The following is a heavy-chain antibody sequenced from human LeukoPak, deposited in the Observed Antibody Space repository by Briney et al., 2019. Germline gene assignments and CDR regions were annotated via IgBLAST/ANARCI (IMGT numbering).Heavy chain of an antibody. V-gene: IGHV4-34*01. J-gene: IGHJ4*02. CDR3: ARVYPPLAAAGTGVDY. CDR1: GGSFSGYY. Sequence: SETLSLTCAVYGGSFSGYYWSWIRQPPGKGLEWIGEINRSGSTNYNPSLKSRVTISVDTSKNQFSLKLSSVTAADTAVYYCARVYPPLAAAGTGVDYWGQGTLVTVSS. CDR2: INRSGST. D-gene: IGHD6-13*01.